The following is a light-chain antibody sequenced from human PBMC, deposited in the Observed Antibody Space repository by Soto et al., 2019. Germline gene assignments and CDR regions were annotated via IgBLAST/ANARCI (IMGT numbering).Light chain of an antibody. V-gene: IGKV2-28*01. CDR1: QSLLHSDGRNY. CDR3: MQALQIPWT. CDR2: LGS. Sequence: DIVLTQSPLSLPVIPGEPASISCRSSQSLLHSDGRNYLDWYLQKPGQSPQLLIYLGSNRASGVPDRFSGSGSGSDFTLKISRVEAVDVGVYYCMQALQIPWTFGQGTKVEIK. J-gene: IGKJ1*01.